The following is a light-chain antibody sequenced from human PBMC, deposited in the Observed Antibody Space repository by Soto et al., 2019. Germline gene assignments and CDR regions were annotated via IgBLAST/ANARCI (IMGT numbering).Light chain of an antibody. V-gene: IGKV3-20*01. Sequence: EIVLTQSPGTLSLSPGERATLSCRASQTINSNFLAWYQQNPGQAPRLLIYGASSRATGIPDSFSGSGSGTDFTLTISRLEPEDFAVYYCQHYGDSPTFGQGTKVEI. J-gene: IGKJ1*01. CDR2: GAS. CDR1: QTINSNF. CDR3: QHYGDSPT.